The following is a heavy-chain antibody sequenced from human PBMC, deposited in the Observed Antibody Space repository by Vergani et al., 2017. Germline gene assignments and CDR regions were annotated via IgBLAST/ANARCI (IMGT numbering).Heavy chain of an antibody. Sequence: EVQLVESGGGLVQPGRSLRLSCAASGFTFDDYAMHWVRQAPGKGLEWVSGISWNSGSVAYAGSVKGRFIISRDNAKNSLYLQMNSLRAEDTALYYCAKGPYYEILTGYLGYWGQGTLVTVSS. V-gene: IGHV3-9*01. CDR3: AKGPYYEILTGYLGY. CDR2: ISWNSGSV. D-gene: IGHD3-9*01. J-gene: IGHJ4*02. CDR1: GFTFDDYA.